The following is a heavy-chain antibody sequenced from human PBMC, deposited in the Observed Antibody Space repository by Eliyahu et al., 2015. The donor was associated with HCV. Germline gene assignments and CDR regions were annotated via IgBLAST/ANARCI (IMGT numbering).Heavy chain of an antibody. V-gene: IGHV3-21*01. J-gene: IGHJ4*02. D-gene: IGHD3-10*01. CDR1: GFTFXXXS. Sequence: EVQLVESGGGLVKPGGSLRLSCAASGFTFXXXSXNWVRQAPGKGLEWVSSISSSSSYIYXADSVKGRFTISRDNAKNSLYLQMNSLRAEDTAVYYCARGTLRDMVRGVIDRHFDYWGQGTLVTVSS. CDR2: ISSSSSYI. CDR3: ARGTLRDMVRGVIDRHFDY.